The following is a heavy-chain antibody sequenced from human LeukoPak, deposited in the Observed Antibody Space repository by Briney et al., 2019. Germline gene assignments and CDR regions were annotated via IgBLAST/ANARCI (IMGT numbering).Heavy chain of an antibody. J-gene: IGHJ4*02. CDR3: ARSSCYAPITMID. CDR1: GNTFTGYY. V-gene: IGHV1-2*02. CDR2: INPNSGGT. Sequence: ASVKVSCRASGNTFTGYYMLWVRQAPGQGLEWMGWINPNSGGTNYAQKFQGRVTMTRDTSISTAYMELSRLTADDTAVYYCARSSCYAPITMIDWGQGTLVTVSS. D-gene: IGHD3-22*01.